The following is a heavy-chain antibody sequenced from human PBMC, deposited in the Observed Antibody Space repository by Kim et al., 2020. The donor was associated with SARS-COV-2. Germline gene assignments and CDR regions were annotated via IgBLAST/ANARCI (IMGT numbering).Heavy chain of an antibody. V-gene: IGHV4-59*01. CDR2: IYYSGST. CDR3: ARGPPPGPYYDFWSGYSYYYYYMDV. J-gene: IGHJ6*03. CDR1: GGSISSYY. Sequence: SETLSLTCTVSGGSISSYYWSWIRQPPGKGLEWIGYIYYSGSTNYNPSLKSRVTISVDTSKNQFSLKLSSVTAADTAVYYCARGPPPGPYYDFWSGYSYYYYYMDVWGKGTTVTVSS. D-gene: IGHD3-3*01.